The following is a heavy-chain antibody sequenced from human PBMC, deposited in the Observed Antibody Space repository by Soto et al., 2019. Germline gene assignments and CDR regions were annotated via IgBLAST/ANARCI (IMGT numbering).Heavy chain of an antibody. J-gene: IGHJ6*02. CDR2: ISGSGGST. CDR3: AKASGGGTARYYYYGMDV. V-gene: IGHV3-23*01. Sequence: PGGSLRHSCAASGFTFSSYVMSWVRQAPGKGLEWVSAISGSGGSTYYADSVKGRFTISRDNSKNTLYLQMNSLRAEDTAVYYCAKASGGGTARYYYYGMDVWGQGTTVTVSS. CDR1: GFTFSSYV. D-gene: IGHD6-13*01.